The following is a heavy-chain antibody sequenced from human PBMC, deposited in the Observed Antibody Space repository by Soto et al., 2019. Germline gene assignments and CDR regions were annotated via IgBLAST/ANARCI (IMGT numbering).Heavy chain of an antibody. J-gene: IGHJ4*02. CDR3: ARGGREGYYFDY. CDR1: GFNFSGYA. CDR2: ISYDGRNK. Sequence: GGSLRLSCAASGFNFSGYAMHTVRQAAGKGLEWVAVISYDGRNKYYAASVKERFTNSRAKSKYTYTLKINNLGVEGTAVYYCARGGREGYYFDYWGQGTRVTVAS. D-gene: IGHD1-26*01. V-gene: IGHV3-30*14.